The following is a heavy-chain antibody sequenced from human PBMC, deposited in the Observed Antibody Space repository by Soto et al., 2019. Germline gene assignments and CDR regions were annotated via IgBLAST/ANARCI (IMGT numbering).Heavy chain of an antibody. Sequence: PSETLSLTCTVSGGSISSFYWSWIRQPPGKGLEWIGYIYYSGSTNYNPSLKSRVTISVDTSKNQFSLKLSSVTAADTAVYYCARGEVGYCSSTSCHRNYYYYYMDVWGKGTTVTVSS. V-gene: IGHV4-59*01. CDR2: IYYSGST. CDR3: ARGEVGYCSSTSCHRNYYYYYMDV. CDR1: GGSISSFY. D-gene: IGHD2-2*02. J-gene: IGHJ6*03.